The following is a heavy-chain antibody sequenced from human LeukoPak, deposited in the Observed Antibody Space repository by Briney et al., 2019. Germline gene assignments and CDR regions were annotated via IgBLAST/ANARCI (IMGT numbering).Heavy chain of an antibody. CDR2: IYYSGST. CDR1: GYSISSGYY. V-gene: IGHV4-61*01. D-gene: IGHD6-13*01. CDR3: ARDARIAAAANNKYAFDI. J-gene: IGHJ3*02. Sequence: SETLSLTCSVAGYSISSGYYWSWIRQPPGKGLGWIGYIYYSGSTNYNPSLKSRVTISVDTSKNQFSLKLSSVTAADTAVYYCARDARIAAAANNKYAFDIWGQGTMVTVSS.